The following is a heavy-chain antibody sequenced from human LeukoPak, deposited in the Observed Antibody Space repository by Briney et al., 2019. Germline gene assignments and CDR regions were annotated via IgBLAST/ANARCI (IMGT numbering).Heavy chain of an antibody. J-gene: IGHJ4*02. V-gene: IGHV4-61*01. CDR2: ISYSGST. CDR1: RGSVSSGSYF. D-gene: IGHD6-13*01. Sequence: PSETLSLTCTVSRGSVSSGSYFWSWIRQPPGKGLEWIGYISYSGSTNYNPSLKSRVTISVDTSKNQFSLKLSSVTAADTAVFYCARSPWGIAAAGHWGQGTLVTVFS. CDR3: ARSPWGIAAAGH.